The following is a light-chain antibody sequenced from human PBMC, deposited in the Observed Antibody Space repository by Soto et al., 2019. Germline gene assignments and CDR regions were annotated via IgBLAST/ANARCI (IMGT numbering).Light chain of an antibody. CDR1: QSITNY. Sequence: DLPMTQSPSSLSASVGDRVTIACRASQSITNYLNWYQQKPGKAPKLLIYAASSLQGGVPSRFSGGGSGTDFTLTITSLQPEDFATYYCQQSYSIPATFGGGTKVDIK. V-gene: IGKV1-39*01. CDR3: QQSYSIPAT. CDR2: AAS. J-gene: IGKJ4*01.